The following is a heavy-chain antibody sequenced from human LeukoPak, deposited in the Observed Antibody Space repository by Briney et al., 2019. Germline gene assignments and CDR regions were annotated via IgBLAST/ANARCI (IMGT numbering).Heavy chain of an antibody. Sequence: PSETLSLTCAVYGGSFSGYYWSWIRQPPGKGLEWTGEINHSGSTNYNPSLKSRVTISVDTSKNQFSLNLSSVTAADTAVYYCARRIWYHDILTAYNIWGQGTPVTVSS. D-gene: IGHD3-9*01. CDR2: INHSGST. CDR1: GGSFSGYY. V-gene: IGHV4-34*01. J-gene: IGHJ4*02. CDR3: ARRIWYHDILTAYNI.